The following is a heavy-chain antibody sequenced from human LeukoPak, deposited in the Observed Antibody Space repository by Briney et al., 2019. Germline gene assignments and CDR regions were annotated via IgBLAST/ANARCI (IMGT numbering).Heavy chain of an antibody. D-gene: IGHD6-13*01. CDR3: ASGAAADYYFDY. CDR2: ISSSGSTI. CDR1: GFTFSSYE. V-gene: IGHV3-48*03. Sequence: GGSLRLSCAASGFTFSSYEMNWVRQAPGKGLEWVSYISSSGSTIYYADSVKGRFTISRDNAKNSLYLQMNSLRAEDTAVYYCASGAAADYYFDYWGQGTLVTVSS. J-gene: IGHJ4*02.